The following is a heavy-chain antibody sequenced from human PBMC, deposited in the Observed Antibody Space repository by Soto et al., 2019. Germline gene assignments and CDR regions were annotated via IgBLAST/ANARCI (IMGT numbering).Heavy chain of an antibody. CDR3: ARSSPYCSGGSCYWF. D-gene: IGHD2-15*01. CDR1: GFTFSSYA. V-gene: IGHV3-30-3*01. CDR2: ISYDGSNK. J-gene: IGHJ4*02. Sequence: GGSLRLSCAASGFTFSSYAMHWVRQAPGKGLEWVAVISYDGSNKYYADSVKGRFTISRDNSKNTLYLQMNSLRAEDTAVYYCARSSPYCSGGSCYWFWGQGT.